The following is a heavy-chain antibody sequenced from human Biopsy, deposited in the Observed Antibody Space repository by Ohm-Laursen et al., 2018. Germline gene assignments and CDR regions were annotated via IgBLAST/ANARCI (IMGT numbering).Heavy chain of an antibody. V-gene: IGHV3-30*02. D-gene: IGHD4-11*01. CDR3: ARDGKRWDYSTYFSWHFDL. CDR2: IWSSATYK. Sequence: GSLRLSCTASGFTFSDHNMHWVRQAPGKGLEWVAFIWSSATYKAYADSVKGRFTVSRVNPKNTVDLQMNSLRAEDTAVYFCARDGKRWDYSTYFSWHFDLWGRGTLVTVSS. J-gene: IGHJ2*01. CDR1: GFTFSDHN.